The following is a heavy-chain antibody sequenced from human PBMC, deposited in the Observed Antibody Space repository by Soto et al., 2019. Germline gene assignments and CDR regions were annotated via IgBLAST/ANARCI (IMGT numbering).Heavy chain of an antibody. CDR3: ARDSIAAAGTGGYYYYGMDV. CDR2: ISSSSSYI. D-gene: IGHD6-13*01. Sequence: EVQLVESGGGLVKPGGSLRLSCAASGFTFSSYSMNWVRQAPGKGLEWVSSISSSSSYIYYADSVKGRFTISRDNAKNSLSLQMNSLRAEDTAVYYCARDSIAAAGTGGYYYYGMDVWGQGTTVTVSS. CDR1: GFTFSSYS. V-gene: IGHV3-21*01. J-gene: IGHJ6*02.